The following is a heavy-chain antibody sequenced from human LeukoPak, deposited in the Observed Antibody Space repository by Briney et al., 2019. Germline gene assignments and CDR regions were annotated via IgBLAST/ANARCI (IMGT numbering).Heavy chain of an antibody. Sequence: LAGGSLRLSCAASGFTFSSYWMHWVRQAPGKGLVWVSRINTDGSSTSYADSVKGRFTISRDNSKNTLYLQMNSLRAEDTAVYYCARDRKIQPAGEVGYWGQGTLVTVSS. D-gene: IGHD5-18*01. V-gene: IGHV3-74*01. J-gene: IGHJ4*02. CDR3: ARDRKIQPAGEVGY. CDR2: INTDGSST. CDR1: GFTFSSYW.